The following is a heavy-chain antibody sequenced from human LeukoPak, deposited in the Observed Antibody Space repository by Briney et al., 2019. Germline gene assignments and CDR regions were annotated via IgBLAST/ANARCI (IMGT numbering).Heavy chain of an antibody. CDR2: IKQDGSEK. V-gene: IGHV3-7*03. D-gene: IGHD4-17*01. CDR1: GFTFSSYW. J-gene: IGHJ4*02. CDR3: AKGVGDYDFDY. Sequence: GGSRRLSCAASGFTFSSYWMSWVRQAPGKGLEWVANIKQDGSEKYYVDSVKGRFTISRDNAKNSLYLQMNSLRAEDTAVYYCAKGVGDYDFDYWGQGTLVTVSS.